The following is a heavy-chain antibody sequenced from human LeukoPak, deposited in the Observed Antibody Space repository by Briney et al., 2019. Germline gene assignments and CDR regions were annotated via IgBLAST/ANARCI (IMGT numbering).Heavy chain of an antibody. V-gene: IGHV1-69*04. CDR2: IIPILGIA. CDR3: ARDSRDGYNSAY. CDR1: GGTFSSYT. D-gene: IGHD5-24*01. J-gene: IGHJ4*02. Sequence: ASVKVSCKASGGTFSSYTISWVRQAPGQGLEWMGRIIPILGIANYAQKFQGRVTITADKSTSTAYMELSSLRSEDTAVYYCARDSRDGYNSAYWGQGTLVTVSS.